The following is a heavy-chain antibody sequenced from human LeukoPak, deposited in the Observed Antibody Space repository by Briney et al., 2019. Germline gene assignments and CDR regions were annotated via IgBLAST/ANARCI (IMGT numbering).Heavy chain of an antibody. V-gene: IGHV3-48*04. D-gene: IGHD2-2*01. CDR2: ISSSSSTI. Sequence: QPGGSLRLSCAASGFTFSSYSMNWVRQAPGKGLEWVSYISSSSSTIYYADSVKGRFTISRDNAKNSLYLQMNSLRAEDTAVYYCARDWGIVVVPAAIGYFDYWGQGTLVTVSS. CDR1: GFTFSSYS. CDR3: ARDWGIVVVPAAIGYFDY. J-gene: IGHJ4*02.